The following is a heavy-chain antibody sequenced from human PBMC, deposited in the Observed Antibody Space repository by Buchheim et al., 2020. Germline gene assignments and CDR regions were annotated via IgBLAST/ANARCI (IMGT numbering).Heavy chain of an antibody. CDR2: IDLKDSYT. J-gene: IGHJ2*01. CDR3: ARSHCSGGDCYWYFDL. Sequence: EVQLVQSGAEVKKPGESLRISCKGSGYSFTSYWISWVRQMPGKGLEWMGKIDLKDSYTNYSPSFQGHVTMSADRSISTAYLQWSSLQASDTAMYYCARSHCSGGDCYWYFDLWGRGTL. CDR1: GYSFTSYW. V-gene: IGHV5-10-1*01. D-gene: IGHD2-21*02.